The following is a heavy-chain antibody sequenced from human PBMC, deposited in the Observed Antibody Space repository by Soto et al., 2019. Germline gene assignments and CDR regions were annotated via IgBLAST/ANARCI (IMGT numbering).Heavy chain of an antibody. Sequence: EVQLVESGGGLVQPGGSLRLSCAASGFAFSTYWMSWFRQAPGKGLEWIANMNADGSQINYVDSVKGRFTISRDNAKNTLFLQMNSMRAEDQAVYYCLRVVRHAYGYREAGYWGPGTLVTVSP. CDR1: GFAFSTYW. CDR3: LRVVRHAYGYREAGY. D-gene: IGHD5-12*01. J-gene: IGHJ4*02. CDR2: MNADGSQI. V-gene: IGHV3-7*01.